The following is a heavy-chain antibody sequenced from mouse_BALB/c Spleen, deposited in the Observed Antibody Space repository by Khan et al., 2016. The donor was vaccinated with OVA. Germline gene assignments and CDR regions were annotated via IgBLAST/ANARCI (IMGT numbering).Heavy chain of an antibody. CDR3: ARDGYSPWFAY. CDR1: GFNIKDYY. Sequence: VQLQQSGAELVRPGALVKLSCKASGFNIKDYYMHWVKQRPEQGLVWIGRIDPENGDTRYDPKFQGKASITSDTSSNTAYLQLSSLTSEDTAVYYCARDGYSPWFAYWGQGTLVTVSA. V-gene: IGHV14-1*02. D-gene: IGHD2-3*01. J-gene: IGHJ3*01. CDR2: IDPENGDT.